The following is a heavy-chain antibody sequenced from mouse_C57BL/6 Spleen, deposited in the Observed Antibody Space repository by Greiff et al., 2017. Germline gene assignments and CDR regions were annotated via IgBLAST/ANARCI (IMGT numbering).Heavy chain of an antibody. J-gene: IGHJ4*01. D-gene: IGHD1-1*01. CDR2: IWTGGGT. V-gene: IGHV2-9-1*01. Sequence: VKVVESGPGLVAPSQSLSITCTVSGFSLTSYALSWVRQPPGKGLEWLGVIWTGGGTNYNSALKSRLSISKDNSKSQVFLKMNSLQTDDTARYYCARNDYYGSSYAMDYWGQGTSVTVSS. CDR3: ARNDYYGSSYAMDY. CDR1: GFSLTSYA.